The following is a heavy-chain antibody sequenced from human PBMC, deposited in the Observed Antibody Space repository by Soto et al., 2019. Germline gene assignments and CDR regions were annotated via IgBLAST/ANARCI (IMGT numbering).Heavy chain of an antibody. CDR1: GDSVSRYY. V-gene: IGHV4-59*02. CDR3: ARGRRSPTVYYGLDV. CDR2: VYYDGST. Sequence: QVQLQESGPGLVKPSETLSLTCSVSGDSVSRYYWSWIRHPPGKGLEWIGYVYYDGSTNYNPSLETRVTISIDTSKNQVSLKLNSVTAADTAVYHCARGRRSPTVYYGLDVWGQGTTVAVSS. D-gene: IGHD1-26*01. J-gene: IGHJ6*02.